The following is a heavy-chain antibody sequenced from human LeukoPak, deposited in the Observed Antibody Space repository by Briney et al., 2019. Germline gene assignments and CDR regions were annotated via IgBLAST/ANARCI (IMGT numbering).Heavy chain of an antibody. V-gene: IGHV4-4*07. CDR3: ARDRGTIFGVVTANWFDP. J-gene: IGHJ5*02. CDR1: GDSMSSYY. Sequence: PADTLSLTCTVSGDSMSSYYWRWIRQPAGEGREWSEHIYTSGSTNYNPSLKRRVTMSVDTSRNQFSLKLSSVTAADTAVYYCARDRGTIFGVVTANWFDPWGQGTLVTVSS. D-gene: IGHD3-3*01. CDR2: IYTSGST.